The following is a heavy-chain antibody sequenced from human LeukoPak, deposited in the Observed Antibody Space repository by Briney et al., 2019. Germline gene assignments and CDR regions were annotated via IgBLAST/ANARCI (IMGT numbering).Heavy chain of an antibody. V-gene: IGHV4-34*01. J-gene: IGHJ4*02. CDR1: GGSFSGYY. D-gene: IGHD2-2*01. CDR3: ASHRARYCSSTSCPRPFDY. CDR2: INHSGST. Sequence: SETLSLTCAVYGGSFSGYYWSWIRQPPGKGLEWIGEINHSGSTNYNPSLKSRVTISVDTPKNQFSLKLSSVTAADTAVYYCASHRARYCSSTSCPRPFDYWGQGTLVTVSS.